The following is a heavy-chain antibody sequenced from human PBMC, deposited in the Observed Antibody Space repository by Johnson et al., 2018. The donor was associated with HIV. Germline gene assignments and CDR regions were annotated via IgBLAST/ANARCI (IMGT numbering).Heavy chain of an antibody. CDR2: INWNGGST. CDR1: GFTFDDYA. V-gene: IGHV3-20*04. D-gene: IGHD1-1*01. J-gene: IGHJ3*02. Sequence: VQLVESGGGVVRPGGSLRLSCAASGFTFDDYAMSWVRQAPGKGLEWVSGINWNGGSTGYADSVKGRFTISRDNAKNSLYLQMNSLRAEETALYYCARVTRYNWNSDAFDIWGQGTMVTVSS. CDR3: ARVTRYNWNSDAFDI.